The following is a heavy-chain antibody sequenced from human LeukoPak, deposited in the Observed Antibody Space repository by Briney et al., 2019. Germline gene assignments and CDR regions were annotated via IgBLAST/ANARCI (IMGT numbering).Heavy chain of an antibody. CDR3: ARHPLQLGAFDI. V-gene: IGHV4-59*08. D-gene: IGHD5-24*01. J-gene: IGHJ3*02. CDR1: GGSISSYY. Sequence: SETLSLTCTVSGGSISSYYWSWLRQPPGKGLEWIGYIYYSGSTNYNPSLKSRVTISVDTSKNQFSLKLSSVTAADTAVYYCARHPLQLGAFDIWGQGTMVTVSS. CDR2: IYYSGST.